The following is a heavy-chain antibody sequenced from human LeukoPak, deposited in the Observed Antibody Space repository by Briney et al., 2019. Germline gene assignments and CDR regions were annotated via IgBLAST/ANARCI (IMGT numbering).Heavy chain of an antibody. D-gene: IGHD6-13*01. CDR3: ARGYPLSTTAAGTYFQH. CDR1: GYTFSGYY. CDR2: INPNSGGT. J-gene: IGHJ1*01. Sequence: ASVKVSFKASGYTFSGYYLHWVRQAPGQGVEWMGWINPNSGGTNYAQKFQGRVTMTRDTSISTVYMELSRLTSDDTAVYYCARGYPLSTTAAGTYFQHWGQGTLVTVSS. V-gene: IGHV1-2*02.